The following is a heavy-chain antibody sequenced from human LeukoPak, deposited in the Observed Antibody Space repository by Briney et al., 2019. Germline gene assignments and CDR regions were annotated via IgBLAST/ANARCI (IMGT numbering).Heavy chain of an antibody. CDR3: ARYYYGSGSNYNIAYFDH. CDR2: IYARGST. J-gene: IGHJ4*02. Sequence: SETLSLTCTVSGGSISSDYWSWIRQPPGKGLEWIGWSGHIYARGSTNYHPSLKSRATISVDTSKNQFSLKLSSVTAADTAVYYCARYYYGSGSNYNIAYFDHWGQGTLVTVSS. V-gene: IGHV4-4*09. D-gene: IGHD3-10*01. CDR1: GGSISSDY.